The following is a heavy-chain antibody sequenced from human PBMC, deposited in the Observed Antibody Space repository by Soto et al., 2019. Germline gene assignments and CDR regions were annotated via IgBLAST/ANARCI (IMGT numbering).Heavy chain of an antibody. D-gene: IGHD2-2*01. V-gene: IGHV4-59*08. Sequence: SETQSLTCTFSGGSISSYYWSWIRQPPGKGLEWIGYIYCSGSTNYNPSLKSRVTISVDTSKNQFSLKVSSVTAADTAVYYCSRYVVVVPAAMWWFGPWGQGILVNVSS. CDR1: GGSISSYY. CDR2: IYCSGST. J-gene: IGHJ5*02. CDR3: SRYVVVVPAAMWWFGP.